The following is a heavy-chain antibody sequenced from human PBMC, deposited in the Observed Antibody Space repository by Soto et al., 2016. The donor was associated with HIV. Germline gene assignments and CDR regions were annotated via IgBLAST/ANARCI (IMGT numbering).Heavy chain of an antibody. D-gene: IGHD4-17*01. CDR1: GFTFSNYW. Sequence: EVQLVESGGGLVQPGGSLTLSCATSGFTFSNYWMHWVRQTPGKGLVWVSRIYDDGSSTTYADPVKGRFTISRDNAKSTLYLQTNSLRAEDTAVYYCTRDRDRYGDYDYWGQGTLVTVSS. J-gene: IGHJ4*02. CDR3: TRDRDRYGDYDY. CDR2: IYDDGSST. V-gene: IGHV3-74*03.